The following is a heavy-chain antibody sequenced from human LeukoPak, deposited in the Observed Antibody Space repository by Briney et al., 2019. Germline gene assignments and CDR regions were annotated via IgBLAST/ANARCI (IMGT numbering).Heavy chain of an antibody. CDR3: AKNTRGGYSDY. J-gene: IGHJ4*02. Sequence: ASVKVSCKTSGYSFTSSGIIWVREAPGQGLEWMGWINTYNGFSKYARKLQGRVTMTADTSKSTAYMELSSLSSDDTAVYYCAKNTRGGYSDYWGQATLVTVSS. CDR2: INTYNGFS. D-gene: IGHD6-13*01. V-gene: IGHV1-18*01. CDR1: GYSFTSSG.